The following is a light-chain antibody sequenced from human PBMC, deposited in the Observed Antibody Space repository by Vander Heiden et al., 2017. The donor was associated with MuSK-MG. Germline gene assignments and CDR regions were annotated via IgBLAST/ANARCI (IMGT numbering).Light chain of an antibody. CDR2: DAS. V-gene: IGKV3-11*01. CDR1: QSVSSY. CDR3: QQRYTWWT. Sequence: EIVLTQSPATLSLSPGERATLSCRASQSVSSYLAWYQQKPGQAPRLLIYDASNRANGIPDRFSGSGSGTDFTLTSSSREPDDFAVYYEQQRYTWWTFGQGTKVEIK. J-gene: IGKJ1*01.